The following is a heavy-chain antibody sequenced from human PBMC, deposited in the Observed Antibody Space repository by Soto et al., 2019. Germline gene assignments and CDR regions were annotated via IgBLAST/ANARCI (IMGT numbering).Heavy chain of an antibody. D-gene: IGHD4-17*01. Sequence: GASVKVSCKASGGTFSSYAISWVRQAPGQGLEWMGGIIPIFGTANYAQKFQGRVTITADESTSTAYMELSSLRSEDTAVYYCGAGVNEDYGFDYWGQGTLVTVSS. CDR3: GAGVNEDYGFDY. CDR2: IIPIFGTA. CDR1: GGTFSSYA. J-gene: IGHJ4*02. V-gene: IGHV1-69*13.